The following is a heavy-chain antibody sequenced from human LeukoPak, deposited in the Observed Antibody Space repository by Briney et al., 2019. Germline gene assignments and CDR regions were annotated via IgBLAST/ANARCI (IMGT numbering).Heavy chain of an antibody. CDR1: GFILSTSE. V-gene: IGHV3-48*03. CDR3: ARDRKGLGNWFDP. CDR2: IARDGTI. J-gene: IGHJ5*02. Sequence: PRGSLRLSCVASGFILSTSEMNWVRQAPGQGLEWVSFIARDGTIYYADSVKGRFTLSRDNAKNSLYLQMNSLRAEDTAVYYCARDRKGLGNWFDPWGQGTLVTVSS. D-gene: IGHD3/OR15-3a*01.